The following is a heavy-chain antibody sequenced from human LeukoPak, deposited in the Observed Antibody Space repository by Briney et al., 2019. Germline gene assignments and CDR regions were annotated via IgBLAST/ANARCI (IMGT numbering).Heavy chain of an antibody. Sequence: SETLSLTCTVSGGSISTYYWSWIRQPPGKGLEWLGYIDYSGSTNYNPSLKSRVTMSVDTSKNQFSLRLSSVTAVDTATYYCARVGQGCFDLWGRGTLVTVSS. CDR3: ARVGQGCFDL. J-gene: IGHJ2*01. CDR2: IDYSGST. V-gene: IGHV4-59*01. CDR1: GGSISTYY.